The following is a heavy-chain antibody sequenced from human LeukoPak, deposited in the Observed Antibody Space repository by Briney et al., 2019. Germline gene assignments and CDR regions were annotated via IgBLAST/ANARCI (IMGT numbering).Heavy chain of an antibody. V-gene: IGHV3-49*03. J-gene: IGHJ4*02. Sequence: GGSLRLSCTASGFTFGDYAMSWFRQAPGKGLEWVGFIRSRAYGGTTEYAASVKGRFTISRDDSKSIAYLQMNSLKTEDTAVYYCTRGFWSGYYHSDYWGQGTLVTVSS. D-gene: IGHD3-3*01. CDR1: GFTFGDYA. CDR3: TRGFWSGYYHSDY. CDR2: IRSRAYGGTT.